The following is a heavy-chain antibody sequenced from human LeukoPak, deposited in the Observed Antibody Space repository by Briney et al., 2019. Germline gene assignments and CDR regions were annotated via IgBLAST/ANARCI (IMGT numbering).Heavy chain of an antibody. CDR2: INHSGST. CDR1: GGSFSGYY. D-gene: IGHD3-9*01. V-gene: IGHV4-34*01. CDR3: ARESSGYDILTGYYSQYGAFDI. J-gene: IGHJ4*02. Sequence: SETLSLTCAVYGGSFSGYYWSWIRQPPGKGLEWIGEINHSGSTNYNPSLKSRVTISVDTSKNQFSLKLSSVTAADTAVYYCARESSGYDILTGYYSQYGAFDIWGRGTLVTVSS.